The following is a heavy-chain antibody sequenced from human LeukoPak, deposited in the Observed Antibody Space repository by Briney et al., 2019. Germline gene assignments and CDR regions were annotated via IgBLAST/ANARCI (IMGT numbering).Heavy chain of an antibody. J-gene: IGHJ6*03. V-gene: IGHV1-8*01. CDR3: ARGGYSYGYYYYYYMDV. Sequence: ASVKVSRKASGYTFTSYDINWVRQATGQGLEWMGWMNPNSGNTGYAQKFQGRVTMTRNTSISTAYMELSSLRSEDTAVYYCARGGYSYGYYYYYYMDVWGKGTTVTVSS. D-gene: IGHD5-18*01. CDR1: GYTFTSYD. CDR2: MNPNSGNT.